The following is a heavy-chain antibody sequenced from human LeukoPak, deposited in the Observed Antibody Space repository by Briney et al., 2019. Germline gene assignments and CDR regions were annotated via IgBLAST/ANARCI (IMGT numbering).Heavy chain of an antibody. D-gene: IGHD3-10*01. V-gene: IGHV3-7*05. Sequence: GGSLRLSCVGSGFNFRSYWMSWVRQAPGKGLEWVANIKPDGSQKYFVDSVRGRFTISRDNAKNSVYLQMTSLRAENTALYYCVRDGMGGIKAFDVWGQGTVVTVSS. CDR2: IKPDGSQK. CDR3: VRDGMGGIKAFDV. CDR1: GFNFRSYW. J-gene: IGHJ3*01.